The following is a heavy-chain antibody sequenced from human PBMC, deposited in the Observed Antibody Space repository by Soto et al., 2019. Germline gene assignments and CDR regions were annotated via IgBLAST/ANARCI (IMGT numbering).Heavy chain of an antibody. D-gene: IGHD4-17*01. CDR1: GDSVSSFGSY. CDR2: IYYSELT. J-gene: IGHJ5*02. Sequence: SETLSLTCIVSGDSVSSFGSYWTWIRQRPGKGLEWIGYIYYSELTDYNPSLKSRVAISLDTSRNQFSLQLTSVTVADTAVYYCAKAGDYDDNSFDRWGQGTLVTVSS. CDR3: AKAGDYDDNSFDR. V-gene: IGHV4-31*03.